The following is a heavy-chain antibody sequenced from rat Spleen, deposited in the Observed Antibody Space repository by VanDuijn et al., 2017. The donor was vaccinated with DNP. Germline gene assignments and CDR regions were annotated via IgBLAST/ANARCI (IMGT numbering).Heavy chain of an antibody. CDR1: GFTFRDYY. V-gene: IGHV5-20*01. CDR2: ISYDGSST. Sequence: EVQLVESGGGLVQPGRSLKLSCAASGFTFRDYYMAWVRQAPTKGLEWVATISYDGSSTYYPDSVKGRFTIARDNAQNTLYLQMNSLRSEDTATYYCTRDSTEGPPFFDYWGQGVMVTVSS. CDR3: TRDSTEGPPFFDY. J-gene: IGHJ2*01. D-gene: IGHD1-11*01.